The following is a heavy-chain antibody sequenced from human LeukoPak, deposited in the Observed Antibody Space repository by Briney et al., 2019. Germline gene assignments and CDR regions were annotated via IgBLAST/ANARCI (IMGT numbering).Heavy chain of an antibody. V-gene: IGHV3-30-3*01. CDR2: ISYDGNNK. CDR1: GFIFSSYA. CDR3: ARGGRWVVGTQDAFDI. Sequence: GGSLRLSCAASGFIFSSYAMHWVRQAPGKGLEWVAVISYDGNNKYYADSVKGRFTISRDNSKNTLYLQMNSLRPEDTAVYYCARGGRWVVGTQDAFDIWGQGTMVTVSS. J-gene: IGHJ3*02. D-gene: IGHD1-26*01.